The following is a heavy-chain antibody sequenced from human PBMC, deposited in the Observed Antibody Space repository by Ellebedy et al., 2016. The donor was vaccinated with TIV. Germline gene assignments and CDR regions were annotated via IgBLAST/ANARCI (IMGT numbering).Heavy chain of an antibody. J-gene: IGHJ4*02. CDR3: ARDLRITARDYYLDY. V-gene: IGHV3-9*01. D-gene: IGHD6-6*01. Sequence: GGSLRLXXAASGFTFDDYAMHWVRQAPGKGLEWVSGISWNSGTTDYADFVKGRFTISRDNAKNSLYLQMNRLRADDTAFYYCARDLRITARDYYLDYWGQGTLVTVSS. CDR1: GFTFDDYA. CDR2: ISWNSGTT.